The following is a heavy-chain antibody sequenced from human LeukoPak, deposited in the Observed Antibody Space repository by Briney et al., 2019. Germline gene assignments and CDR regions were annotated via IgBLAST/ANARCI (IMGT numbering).Heavy chain of an antibody. CDR2: LSAYNGNT. D-gene: IGHD3-10*01. V-gene: IGHV1-18*04. CDR3: ARDWGYYGSGSYYVLGF. Sequence: ASVKVSCKASGYTITRYGISWVRQAPGQGLEWMGWLSAYNGNTNYAQKLQGRVTMTTDTSTSTAYMELRSLRSDDTAVYYCARDWGYYGSGSYYVLGFWGQGPLVTVSS. CDR1: GYTITRYG. J-gene: IGHJ4*02.